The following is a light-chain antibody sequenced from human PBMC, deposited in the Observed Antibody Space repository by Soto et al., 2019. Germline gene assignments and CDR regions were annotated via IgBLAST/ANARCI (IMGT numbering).Light chain of an antibody. CDR3: QQYNNWPRT. Sequence: EILMAQSPATLSVSPGARGTLSCRASQSVSSNLAWYQQKPGQAPRLLIYGAFARATGIPSRFSGSVSGTEFTLTISSLQSEDFAVYYCQQYNNWPRTFGQGTKVDI. V-gene: IGKV3-15*01. J-gene: IGKJ1*01. CDR2: GAF. CDR1: QSVSSN.